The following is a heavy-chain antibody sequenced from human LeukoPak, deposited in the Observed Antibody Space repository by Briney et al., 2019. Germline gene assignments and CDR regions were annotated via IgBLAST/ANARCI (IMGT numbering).Heavy chain of an antibody. CDR1: GNYW. CDR2: INSDGSWT. Sequence: PGGSLRLSCAASGNYWMHWVRQAPGKGLVWVSHINSDGSWTSYADSVKGRFTISRDNSKNTLYLEMNSLRAEDTAVYYCARGYSSGSSYYYYYGMDVWGQGTTVTVSS. CDR3: ARGYSSGSSYYYYYGMDV. D-gene: IGHD6-19*01. V-gene: IGHV3-74*01. J-gene: IGHJ6*02.